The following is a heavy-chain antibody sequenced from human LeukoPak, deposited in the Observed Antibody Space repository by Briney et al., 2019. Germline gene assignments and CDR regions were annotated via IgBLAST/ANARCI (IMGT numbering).Heavy chain of an antibody. CDR1: GYTFTSYG. CDR3: ARVWGSGSYYWFDP. CDR2: ISAYNGNT. J-gene: IGHJ5*02. V-gene: IGHV1-18*01. D-gene: IGHD1-26*01. Sequence: ASVKVSCKASGYTFTSYGISWVRQAPGQGLEWMGWISAYNGNTNYAQKLQGRVTMTTDTSTSTAYMELRSLRSDDTAVYYRARVWGSGSYYWFDPWGQGTLVTVSS.